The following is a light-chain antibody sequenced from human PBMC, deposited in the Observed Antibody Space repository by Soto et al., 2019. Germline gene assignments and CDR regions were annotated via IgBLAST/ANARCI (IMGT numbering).Light chain of an antibody. Sequence: EIVLTQSPATLSLSPGERATLSCRASQTVSSSLAWYQQKPGQAPRLLIYEASNRATGIPARFSGSGSGADFTLTISSLEPEHFALYYCQQHINWPLTFGGGTKVDI. CDR3: QQHINWPLT. V-gene: IGKV3-11*01. CDR1: QTVSSS. J-gene: IGKJ4*01. CDR2: EAS.